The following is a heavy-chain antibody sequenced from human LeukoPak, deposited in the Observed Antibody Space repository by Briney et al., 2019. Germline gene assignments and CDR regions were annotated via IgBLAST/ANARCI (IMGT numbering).Heavy chain of an antibody. CDR2: FYDGWST. V-gene: IGHV4-4*02. CDR1: GGSISSGNW. CDR3: ARHQVGANTFDY. D-gene: IGHD1-26*01. Sequence: PSETLSLTCAVSGGSISSGNWWSWVRQPPGKGLEWIGEFYDGWSTNYNPSLKSRVTISVDKSNNQFYLKLNSVTAADTAVYYCARHQVGANTFDYWGQGTLVIVSS. J-gene: IGHJ4*02.